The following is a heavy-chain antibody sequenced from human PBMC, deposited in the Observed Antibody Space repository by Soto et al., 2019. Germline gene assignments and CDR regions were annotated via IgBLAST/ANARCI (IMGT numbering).Heavy chain of an antibody. D-gene: IGHD3-22*01. Sequence: ASVKVSCKASGYTFNSYGISWVRQAPGQGLEWMGWISVYNGNTNYAQKVQGRVTMTTDTSTSTAYMELRSLRSDDTAVYYCARDLGGDSSGYSVYWGQGTLVTVSS. V-gene: IGHV1-18*01. CDR1: GYTFNSYG. CDR2: ISVYNGNT. CDR3: ARDLGGDSSGYSVY. J-gene: IGHJ4*02.